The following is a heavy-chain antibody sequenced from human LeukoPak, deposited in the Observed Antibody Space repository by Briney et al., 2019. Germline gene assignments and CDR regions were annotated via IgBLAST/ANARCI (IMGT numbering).Heavy chain of an antibody. V-gene: IGHV4-34*01. D-gene: IGHD3-3*01. CDR3: ARGRYDFWSGYYNRAFDI. CDR2: INHSGST. J-gene: IGHJ3*02. CDR1: GGSFSSYY. Sequence: SETLSLTCAVYGGSFSSYYWSWIRQPPGKGLEWIGEINHSGSTNYNPSLKSRVTISVDTSKNQFSLKLSSVTAADTAVYYCARGRYDFWSGYYNRAFDIWGQGTMVTVSS.